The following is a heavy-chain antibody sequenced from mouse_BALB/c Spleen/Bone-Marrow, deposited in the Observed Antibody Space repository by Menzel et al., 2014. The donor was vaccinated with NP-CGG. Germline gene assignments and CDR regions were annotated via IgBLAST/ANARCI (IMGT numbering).Heavy chain of an antibody. CDR3: ASYYYGSSGCAY. CDR2: IDPANGNT. V-gene: IGHV14-3*02. CDR1: GFNIKDTY. J-gene: IGHJ3*01. D-gene: IGHD1-1*01. Sequence: VQLQQPGAELVKPGASVKLSCTASGFNIKDTYMHWVKQRPEQGLEWIGRIDPANGNTKYDPKFQGKATITADTSSNPAYLQLSSLTSEDTAVYYCASYYYGSSGCAYWGQGTLVTVSA.